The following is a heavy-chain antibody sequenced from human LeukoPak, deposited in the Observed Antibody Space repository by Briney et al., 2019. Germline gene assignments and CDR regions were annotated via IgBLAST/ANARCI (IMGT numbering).Heavy chain of an antibody. CDR2: IKQDGSEK. J-gene: IGHJ6*04. V-gene: IGHV3-7*01. CDR3: AELGITMIGGV. D-gene: IGHD3-10*02. Sequence: GGSLRLSCAASGFTFSSYSMNWVRQAPGKGLEWVANIKQDGSEKYYVDSVKGRFTISRDKAKNPLYLQMNSLRAEDTAVYYCAELGITMIGGVWGKGTTVTISS. CDR1: GFTFSSYS.